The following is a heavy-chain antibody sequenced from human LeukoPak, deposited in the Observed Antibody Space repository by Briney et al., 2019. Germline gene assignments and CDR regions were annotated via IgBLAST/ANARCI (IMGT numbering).Heavy chain of an antibody. CDR3: ARMWFGESVSHFDY. Sequence: ASVKVSCKASGYTFTGYYMHWVRQAPGQGLEWMGWINPNSGGTNYAQKFQRRVTMTRDTSISTAYMELGRLRSDDTAVYYCARMWFGESVSHFDYCGQGTLVTVSS. V-gene: IGHV1-2*02. CDR2: INPNSGGT. J-gene: IGHJ4*02. CDR1: GYTFTGYY. D-gene: IGHD3-10*01.